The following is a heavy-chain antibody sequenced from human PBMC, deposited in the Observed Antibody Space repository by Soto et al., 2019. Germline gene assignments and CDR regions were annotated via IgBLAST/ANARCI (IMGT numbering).Heavy chain of an antibody. D-gene: IGHD3-9*01. CDR3: AKDILTGPTPTWPLGY. J-gene: IGHJ4*02. CDR1: GFTFSSYA. Sequence: GGSLRLSCAASGFTFSSYAMSWVRQAPGKGLEWVSAISGSGGSTYYADSVKGRFTISRDNSKNTLYLQMNSLRAEDTAVYYCAKDILTGPTPTWPLGYWGQGTLVTVSS. CDR2: ISGSGGST. V-gene: IGHV3-23*01.